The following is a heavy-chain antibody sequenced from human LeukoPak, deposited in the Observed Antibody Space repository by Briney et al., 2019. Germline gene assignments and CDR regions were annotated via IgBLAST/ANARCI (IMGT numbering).Heavy chain of an antibody. CDR3: ARHAVAAAGFYYYYYMDV. J-gene: IGHJ6*03. CDR2: IYTSGST. CDR1: GGSISSYY. D-gene: IGHD6-13*01. V-gene: IGHV4-4*09. Sequence: PSGTLSLTCTVSGGSISSYYWSWIRQPPGKGLEWIGYIYTSGSTNYNPSLKSRVTISVDTSKNQFSLKLSSVTAADTAVYYCARHAVAAAGFYYYYYMDVWGKGTTVTVSS.